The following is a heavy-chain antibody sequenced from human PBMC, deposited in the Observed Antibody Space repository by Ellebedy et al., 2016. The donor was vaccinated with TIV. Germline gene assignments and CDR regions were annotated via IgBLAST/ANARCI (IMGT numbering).Heavy chain of an antibody. CDR1: GFIFSTYA. CDR3: TRVGGSGWYAFDY. CDR2: ISDTSHTI. V-gene: IGHV3-48*02. D-gene: IGHD6-19*01. Sequence: GESLKISCAASGFIFSTYAMIWVRQAPGRGLEWLSYISDTSHTIYYADSVKGRFTISRDNAKNSLYLQMSSLRDEDTAVYFCTRVGGSGWYAFDYWGQGTPVTVSS. J-gene: IGHJ4*02.